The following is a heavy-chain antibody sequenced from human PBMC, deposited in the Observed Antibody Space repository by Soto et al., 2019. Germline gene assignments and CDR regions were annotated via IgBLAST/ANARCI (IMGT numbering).Heavy chain of an antibody. CDR2: IKYCGDT. J-gene: IGHJ4*02. D-gene: IGHD3-16*01. CDR1: GGSISSAIFY. CDR3: AREGGDGVDY. V-gene: IGHV4-31*03. Sequence: TLSLTCTVAGGSISSAIFYWNWHGQHRVGCLERNRYIKYCGDTFNNPSPKSRVSISIDASENLFSLRLTAVTVAYTAVDYCAREGGDGVDYWGQGTLVTVSS.